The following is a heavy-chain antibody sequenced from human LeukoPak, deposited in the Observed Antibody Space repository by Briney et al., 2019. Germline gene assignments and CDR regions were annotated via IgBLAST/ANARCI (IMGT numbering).Heavy chain of an antibody. J-gene: IGHJ4*01. CDR2: IQYDDSIE. Sequence: GGSLRLSCAASGFTFSTFGMNWVRQAPDKGLEWVAFIQYDDSIEYYAGSVKGRFTISRDNSKNTLYLQMNSLRGDDTAVYYCAKDQGVVGSYDYWGHGTLVTVSS. D-gene: IGHD3-10*01. CDR1: GFTFSTFG. V-gene: IGHV3-30*02. CDR3: AKDQGVVGSYDY.